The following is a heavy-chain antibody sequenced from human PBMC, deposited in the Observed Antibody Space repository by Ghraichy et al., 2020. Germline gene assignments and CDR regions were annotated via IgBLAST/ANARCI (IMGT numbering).Heavy chain of an antibody. D-gene: IGHD2-2*01. J-gene: IGHJ4*02. Sequence: GGSLRLSCAASGFTFSSYAMSWVRQAPGKGLEWVSAISGSGGSTYYADSVKGRFTISRDNPKNTLYLQMNSLRAEDTAVYYCAKDPLYCSSTSCYGEYFDYWGQGTLVTVSS. CDR1: GFTFSSYA. CDR3: AKDPLYCSSTSCYGEYFDY. CDR2: ISGSGGST. V-gene: IGHV3-23*01.